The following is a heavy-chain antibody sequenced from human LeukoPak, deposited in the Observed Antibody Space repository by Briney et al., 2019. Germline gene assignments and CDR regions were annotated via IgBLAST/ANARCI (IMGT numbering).Heavy chain of an antibody. CDR3: AVTYCSGGSCYSPYYYYGMDV. V-gene: IGHV3-21*04. J-gene: IGHJ6*02. CDR1: GFTFSSYT. Sequence: GGSLRLSCAASGFTFSSYTMNWVRQAPGKGLEWVSAISSDSFYIYYADSVKGRFTISRDNSKNTLYLQMNSLRAEDTAVYYCAVTYCSGGSCYSPYYYYGMDVWGQGTTVTVSS. CDR2: ISSDSFYI. D-gene: IGHD2-15*01.